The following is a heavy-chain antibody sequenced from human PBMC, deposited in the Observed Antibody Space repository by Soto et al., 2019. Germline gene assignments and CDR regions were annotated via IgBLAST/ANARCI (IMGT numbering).Heavy chain of an antibody. CDR2: IIPIFGTA. J-gene: IGHJ5*02. CDR3: ASSYYGSGSYYNWFDP. D-gene: IGHD3-10*01. CDR1: GGTFSSYA. Sequence: QVQLVQSGAEVKKPGSSVKVSCKASGGTFSSYAISWVRQAPGQGLEWMGGIIPIFGTANYAQKFQGRVTSTADESTSTAYRGLSSLRSEDTAVYYCASSYYGSGSYYNWFDPWGEGTLVTVSS. V-gene: IGHV1-69*01.